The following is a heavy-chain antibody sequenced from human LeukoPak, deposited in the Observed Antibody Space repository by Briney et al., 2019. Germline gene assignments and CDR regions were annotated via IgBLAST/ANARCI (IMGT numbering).Heavy chain of an antibody. D-gene: IGHD6-6*01. CDR2: ISAGGGAT. V-gene: IGHV3-23*01. Sequence: GGSLRLSCAASGFTFSSYAMTWVRQAPGKGLEWVSAISAGGGATYYALSVRGRITISRDNSKNTLYLQMSSLRAEDTAVYYCAKDSSSSPYYFDYWGQGTLVTVSS. CDR3: AKDSSSSPYYFDY. J-gene: IGHJ4*02. CDR1: GFTFSSYA.